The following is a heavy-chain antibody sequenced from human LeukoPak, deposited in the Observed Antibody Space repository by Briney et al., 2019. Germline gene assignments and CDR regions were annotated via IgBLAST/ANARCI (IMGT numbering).Heavy chain of an antibody. Sequence: GGSLRLSCAASGFTFSSYGMHWARQAPGKGLEWVAFIRYDGSNKYYADSVKGRFTISRDNSKNTLYLQMNSLRAEDTAVYYCAKDQGGSSEDYFDYWGQGTLVTVSS. CDR2: IRYDGSNK. V-gene: IGHV3-30*02. CDR1: GFTFSSYG. J-gene: IGHJ4*02. D-gene: IGHD6-6*01. CDR3: AKDQGGSSEDYFDY.